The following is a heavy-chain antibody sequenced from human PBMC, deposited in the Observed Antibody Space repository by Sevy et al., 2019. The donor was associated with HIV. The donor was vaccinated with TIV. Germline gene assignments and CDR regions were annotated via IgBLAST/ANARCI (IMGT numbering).Heavy chain of an antibody. V-gene: IGHV1-18*01. J-gene: IGHJ6*02. CDR3: ARGTDCTNGVCYFLPYGMDV. D-gene: IGHD2-8*01. CDR2: ISAYNGNT. CDR1: GYTFTSYG. Sequence: ASVKVSCKASGYTFTSYGISWVRQAPGQGLEWMGWISAYNGNTNYVQKLQGRVTMTTDTSTSTAYMELRSLRSDDTAVYYCARGTDCTNGVCYFLPYGMDVWGQGTTVTVSS.